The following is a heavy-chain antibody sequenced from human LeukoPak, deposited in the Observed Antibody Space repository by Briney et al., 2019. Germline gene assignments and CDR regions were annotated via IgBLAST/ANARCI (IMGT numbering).Heavy chain of an antibody. J-gene: IGHJ6*02. D-gene: IGHD6-19*01. Sequence: TSETLSLTCTVSGGSISSYYWSWIRQPPGKGLEWIGYIYYSGSTNYNPSLKSRVTISVDTSKNQFSLKLSSVTAADTAVYYCARAQRIAVAATYYYYGMDVWGQGTTVTVSS. CDR2: IYYSGST. V-gene: IGHV4-59*12. CDR3: ARAQRIAVAATYYYYGMDV. CDR1: GGSISSYY.